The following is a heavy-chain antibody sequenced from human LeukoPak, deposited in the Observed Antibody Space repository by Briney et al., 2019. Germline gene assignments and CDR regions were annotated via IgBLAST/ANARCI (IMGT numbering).Heavy chain of an antibody. CDR1: GGSFSGYY. J-gene: IGHJ6*03. D-gene: IGHD5-18*01. Sequence: SETLSLTCAVYGGSFSGYYWSWIRQPPGKGLEWIGEINHSGSTNYNPSLKSRVTISVDTSKNQFSLKLSSETAADTAVYYCARGPEVQLWVYYYYYMDVWGKGTTVTVSS. V-gene: IGHV4-34*01. CDR2: INHSGST. CDR3: ARGPEVQLWVYYYYYMDV.